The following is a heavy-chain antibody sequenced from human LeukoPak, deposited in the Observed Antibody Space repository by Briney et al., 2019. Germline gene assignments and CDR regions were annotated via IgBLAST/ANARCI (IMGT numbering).Heavy chain of an antibody. CDR3: AKGQEGSVYYYFDY. V-gene: IGHV3-48*03. CDR2: ISSSGSTI. J-gene: IGHJ4*02. D-gene: IGHD3-22*01. CDR1: GFTFSSYE. Sequence: GGSLRLSCAASGFTFSSYEMNWVRQAPGKGLEWVSYISSSGSTIYYADSVKGRFTISRDNSKNTLYLQMNSLRAEDTAVYYCAKGQEGSVYYYFDYWGQGTLVTVSS.